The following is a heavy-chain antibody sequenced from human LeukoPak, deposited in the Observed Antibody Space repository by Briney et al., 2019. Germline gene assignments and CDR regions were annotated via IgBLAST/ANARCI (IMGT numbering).Heavy chain of an antibody. D-gene: IGHD3-22*01. CDR2: IYSGGAT. Sequence: PGGSLRLSCVASGFTVSRNYMTWVRQAPGKGLEWVSGIYSGGATYYADSVKGRFTISRDNSKNTLYLQMNSLRAEDTAVYYCARTSGYPYNFDNWGQGTLVTVSS. J-gene: IGHJ4*02. V-gene: IGHV3-53*01. CDR1: GFTVSRNY. CDR3: ARTSGYPYNFDN.